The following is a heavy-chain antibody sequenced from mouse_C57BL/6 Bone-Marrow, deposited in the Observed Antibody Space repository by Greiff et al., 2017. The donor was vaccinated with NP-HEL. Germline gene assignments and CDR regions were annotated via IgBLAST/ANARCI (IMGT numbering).Heavy chain of an antibody. CDR3: ARDRYYGNYDYAMDY. V-gene: IGHV7-1*01. J-gene: IGHJ4*01. Sequence: EVQGVESGGGLVQSGRSLRLSCATSGFTFSDFYMEWVRQAPGKGLEWIAASRNKANDYTTEYSASVKGRFIVSRDTSQSILYLQMNALRAEDTAIYYCARDRYYGNYDYAMDYWGQGTSVTVSS. CDR2: SRNKANDYTT. CDR1: GFTFSDFY. D-gene: IGHD2-1*01.